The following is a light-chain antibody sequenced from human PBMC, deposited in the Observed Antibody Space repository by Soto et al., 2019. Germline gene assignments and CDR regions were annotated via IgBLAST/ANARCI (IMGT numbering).Light chain of an antibody. V-gene: IGKV3-11*01. Sequence: EIVLTQSPATLSLSPGERATLSCRASQSVSSYLAWYQQKPGQAPRLLIYDAANRATGIPARFSGSGSGTEFSLTISSIEPEDFAAYHCQQRSNWPPTFGQGTRREIK. J-gene: IGKJ5*01. CDR2: DAA. CDR1: QSVSSY. CDR3: QQRSNWPPT.